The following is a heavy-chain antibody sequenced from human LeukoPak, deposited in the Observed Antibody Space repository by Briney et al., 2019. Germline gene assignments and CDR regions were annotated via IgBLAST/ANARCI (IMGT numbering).Heavy chain of an antibody. Sequence: PGGSLRLSCAASGFTFSSYWMSWVRQAPGKGLEWVGRIKSKIDGCTTDSAAPVKGRFTISRDDSKRTLYLQMNSLKMEDTAVYYCTTVGVTYYDTSGYSPLGDAFDVWGQGTMVTVSS. CDR3: TTVGVTYYDTSGYSPLGDAFDV. CDR2: IKSKIDGCTT. D-gene: IGHD3-22*01. J-gene: IGHJ3*01. CDR1: GFTFSSYW. V-gene: IGHV3-15*01.